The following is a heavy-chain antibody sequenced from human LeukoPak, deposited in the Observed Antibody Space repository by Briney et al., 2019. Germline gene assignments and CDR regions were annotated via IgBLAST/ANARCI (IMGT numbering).Heavy chain of an antibody. CDR2: INHSGST. CDR1: GGSFSGYY. J-gene: IGHJ6*03. D-gene: IGHD1-26*01. Sequence: SETLSLTCAVYGGSFSGYYWSWLRQPPGKGLEWLGEINHSGSTNYNPSLKSRVTISVDTSKNQFSLKLSSVTAADTAVYYCARRVGATFYYYYYYMDVWGKGTTVTVSS. CDR3: ARRVGATFYYYYYYMDV. V-gene: IGHV4-34*01.